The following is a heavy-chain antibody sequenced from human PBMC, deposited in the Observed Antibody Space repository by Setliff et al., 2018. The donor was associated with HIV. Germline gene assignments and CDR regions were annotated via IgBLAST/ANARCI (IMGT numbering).Heavy chain of an antibody. D-gene: IGHD6-6*01. CDR1: GGSIDSTSYY. CDR2: IYYSGTT. V-gene: IGHV4-39*01. CDR3: ARVFTAGRREYYFDL. Sequence: PSETLSLTCTVSGGSIDSTSYYWGWIRQPPGKGLEWIGSIYYSGTTYYNPSLKSRVTISVDRSRNQFSLTLSSVTAADTAVYYCARVFTAGRREYYFDLWGQGTLVTVSS. J-gene: IGHJ4*02.